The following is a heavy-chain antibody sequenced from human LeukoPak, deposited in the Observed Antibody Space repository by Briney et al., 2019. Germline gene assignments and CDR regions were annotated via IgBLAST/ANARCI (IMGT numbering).Heavy chain of an antibody. J-gene: IGHJ4*02. CDR2: INPNSGGT. V-gene: IGHV1-2*02. D-gene: IGHD1-26*01. CDR1: GYTFTGYY. CDR3: ARDPSGSYPDY. Sequence: ASVKVSCKASGYTFTGYYMHWVRQAPGQGLEWMGWINPNSGGTNYAQKFQGRVTMTRDTSISTAYMELSRLRSDDTAVYYSARDPSGSYPDYWGQETLVTVSS.